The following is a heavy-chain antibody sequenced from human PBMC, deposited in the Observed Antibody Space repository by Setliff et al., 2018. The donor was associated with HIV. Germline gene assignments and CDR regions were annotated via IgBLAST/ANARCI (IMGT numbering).Heavy chain of an antibody. Sequence: PSETLSLTCTVSGGSISTNSYYWGWIRQSPGKGLEWVGNVHNSGGTNYNPSLKSRVSISVDTSKNQFSLNVNSVTAPDTAVYYCGRHTRDTSLAHYYYYIDVWGKGTTVTVSS. V-gene: IGHV4-39*01. CDR3: GRHTRDTSLAHYYYYIDV. J-gene: IGHJ6*03. CDR1: GGSISTNSYY. D-gene: IGHD5-18*01. CDR2: VHNSGGT.